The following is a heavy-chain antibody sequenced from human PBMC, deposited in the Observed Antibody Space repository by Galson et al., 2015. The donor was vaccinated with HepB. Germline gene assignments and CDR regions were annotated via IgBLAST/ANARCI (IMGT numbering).Heavy chain of an antibody. Sequence: SLRLSCAASGFTFSDHYMDWVRQAPGKGLEWVGRTRNKANSYTTEYAASVKGRFTISRDDSKNSLYLQMNSLKTEDTAVYYCARARGNYGMDVWGQGTTVTVSS. CDR3: ARARGNYGMDV. D-gene: IGHD3-16*01. CDR1: GFTFSDHY. CDR2: TRNKANSYTT. J-gene: IGHJ6*02. V-gene: IGHV3-72*01.